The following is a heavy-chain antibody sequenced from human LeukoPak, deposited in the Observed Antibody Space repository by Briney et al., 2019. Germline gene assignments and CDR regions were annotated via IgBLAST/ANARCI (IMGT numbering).Heavy chain of an antibody. CDR3: ARLKATVSIHAYFDS. V-gene: IGHV4-59*01. CDR2: IDHSGST. CDR1: GGSFSLYY. J-gene: IGHJ4*02. Sequence: SETLSLTCAVYGGSFSLYYWTWIRQPPGKGLEWIGYIDHSGSTNYNPSLKSRVSISSDTSKNQFSLELSSVTAADTAVYYCARLKATVSIHAYFDSWGQGTLVTVSS. D-gene: IGHD4-17*01.